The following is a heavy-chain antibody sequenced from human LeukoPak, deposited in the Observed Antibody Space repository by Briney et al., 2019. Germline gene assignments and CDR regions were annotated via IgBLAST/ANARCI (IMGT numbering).Heavy chain of an antibody. CDR2: IYYSGNT. J-gene: IGHJ4*02. CDR1: GGSIISSSYY. D-gene: IGHD3-10*01. Sequence: SGTLSLTCTVSGGSIISSSYYWGWIRQPPGKGLEWIGNIYYSGNTYYNPSLKSRVTISVDTSKNQFSLKLSSVTAADTAVYYCARGASYGSGEYYWGQGTLVTVSS. CDR3: ARGASYGSGEYY. V-gene: IGHV4-39*07.